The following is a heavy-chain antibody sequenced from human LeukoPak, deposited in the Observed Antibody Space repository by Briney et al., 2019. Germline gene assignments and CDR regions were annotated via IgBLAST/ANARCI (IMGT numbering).Heavy chain of an antibody. CDR1: GFTFSNVW. D-gene: IGHD1-14*01. Sequence: GGSLRLSCAASGFTFSNVWMNWVRQAPGKGLEWVSYISSSSSTIYYADSVKGRFIISRDNAKNSLYLQMNSLRAEDTAVYYCAGSRTKLSHDYWGQGTLVTVSS. CDR3: AGSRTKLSHDY. CDR2: ISSSSSTI. J-gene: IGHJ4*02. V-gene: IGHV3-48*01.